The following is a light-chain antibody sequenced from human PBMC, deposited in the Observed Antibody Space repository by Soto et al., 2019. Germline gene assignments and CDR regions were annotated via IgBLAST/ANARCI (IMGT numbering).Light chain of an antibody. CDR2: KAS. V-gene: IGKV1-5*03. Sequence: DIQMTQSPSTLSASVGDRVTITCRASHSISSWLAWYQQKPGKAPKLLIYKASSLESGVPSRFSGSGSGTEFTLTISSLQPDDFATYYYQHYNSYSWTFGQGTKVEIK. J-gene: IGKJ1*01. CDR1: HSISSW. CDR3: QHYNSYSWT.